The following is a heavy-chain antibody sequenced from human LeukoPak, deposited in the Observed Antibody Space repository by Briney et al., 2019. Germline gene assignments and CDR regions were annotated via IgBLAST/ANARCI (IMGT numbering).Heavy chain of an antibody. CDR2: IYYSGST. V-gene: IGHV4-34*01. D-gene: IGHD6-13*01. J-gene: IGHJ6*03. CDR1: GGSLSPYY. CDR3: ARIQGAGTGVYYYYYYMDV. Sequence: MASETLSLTCAVDGGSLSPYYWSWIRQPPGKGLEWIGSIYYSGSTYYNPSLKSRVTISVDTSKNQFSLKLSSVTAADTAVYYCARIQGAGTGVYYYYYYMDVWGKGTTVTVSS.